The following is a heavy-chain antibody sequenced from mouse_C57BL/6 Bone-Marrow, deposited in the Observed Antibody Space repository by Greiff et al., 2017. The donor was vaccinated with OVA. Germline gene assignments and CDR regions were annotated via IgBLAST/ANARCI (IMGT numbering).Heavy chain of an antibody. V-gene: IGHV1-50*01. CDR3: ARGVFLFAY. CDR1: GYTFTSYW. Sequence: QPGAELVKPGASVKLSCKASGYTFTSYWMQWVKQRPGQGLEWIGEIDPSDSYTNYNQKFKGKATLTVDTSSSTAYMQLSSLTSEDSAVYYCARGVFLFAYWGQGTLVTVSA. CDR2: IDPSDSYT. J-gene: IGHJ3*01.